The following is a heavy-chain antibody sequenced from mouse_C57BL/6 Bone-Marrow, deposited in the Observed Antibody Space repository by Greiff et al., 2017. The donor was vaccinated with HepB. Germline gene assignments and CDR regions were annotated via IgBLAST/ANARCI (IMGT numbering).Heavy chain of an antibody. J-gene: IGHJ3*01. CDR1: GFTFSNYW. CDR3: TEWYSWFAY. CDR2: IRLKSDNYAT. D-gene: IGHD2-1*01. Sequence: EVKLVESGGGLVQPGGSMKLSCVASGFTFSNYWMNWVRQSPEKGLEWVAQIRLKSDNYATHYAESVKGRFTISRDDSKSSVYLQMNKLRAEDTGIYYCTEWYSWFAYWGQGTLVTVSA. V-gene: IGHV6-3*01.